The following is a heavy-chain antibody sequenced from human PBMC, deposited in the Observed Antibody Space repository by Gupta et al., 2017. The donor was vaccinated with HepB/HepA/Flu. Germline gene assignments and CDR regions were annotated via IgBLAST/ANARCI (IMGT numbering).Heavy chain of an antibody. CDR2: ISSSGSTI. CDR3: ARDQLGDYFDY. D-gene: IGHD6-13*01. J-gene: IGHJ4*02. Sequence: EVQLVESGGGLVQPGGSLRLSCAASGFTFSSYEMNWVRQAPGKGLEWVSYISSSGSTIYYADSVKGRFTISRDNAKNSLYLQMNSLRAEDTAVYYCARDQLGDYFDYWGQGTLVTVSS. CDR1: GFTFSSYE. V-gene: IGHV3-48*03.